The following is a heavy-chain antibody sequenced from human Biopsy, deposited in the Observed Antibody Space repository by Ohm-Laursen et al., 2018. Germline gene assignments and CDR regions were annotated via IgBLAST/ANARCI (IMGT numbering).Heavy chain of an antibody. CDR1: GYTFTDDQ. CDR2: VNPKKGDT. D-gene: IGHD2-21*02. CDR3: SREQHYYSA. J-gene: IGHJ5*02. V-gene: IGHV1-2*06. Sequence: SSVKVSCKTTGYTFTDDQIHWVREAPGQGLEWMGLVNPKKGDTRYAQKFQGRVTMASDVSVATAYMELTGLTSDDTAVYFCSREQHYYSAWGQGTLVTVSS.